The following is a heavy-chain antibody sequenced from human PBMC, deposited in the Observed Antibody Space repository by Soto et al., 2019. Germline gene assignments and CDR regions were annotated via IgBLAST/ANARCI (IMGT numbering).Heavy chain of an antibody. Sequence: QVQLVESGGGVVQPGRSLRLSCAASGFTFSSYGMHWVRQAPGKGLEWVAVIWYDGSNKYYADSVKGRFTISRDNSKNTLYLQMNSLRAEDKAVYYCARGLYYDSSGYCDYWGQGTLVTVSS. CDR2: IWYDGSNK. CDR3: ARGLYYDSSGYCDY. V-gene: IGHV3-33*01. J-gene: IGHJ4*02. D-gene: IGHD3-22*01. CDR1: GFTFSSYG.